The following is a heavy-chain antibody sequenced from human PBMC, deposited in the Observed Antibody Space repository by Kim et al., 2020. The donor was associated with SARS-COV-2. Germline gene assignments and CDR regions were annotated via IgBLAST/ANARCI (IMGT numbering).Heavy chain of an antibody. Sequence: FQGRVTITADESTSTAYMGLSSLRSEDTAVYYCARERDRSWSWNYSVFDYWGQGTLVTVSS. CDR3: ARERDRSWSWNYSVFDY. V-gene: IGHV1-69*01. J-gene: IGHJ4*02. D-gene: IGHD1-7*01.